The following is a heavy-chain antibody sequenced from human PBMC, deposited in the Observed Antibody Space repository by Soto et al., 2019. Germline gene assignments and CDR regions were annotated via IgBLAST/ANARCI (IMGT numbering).Heavy chain of an antibody. V-gene: IGHV1-24*01. CDR3: ASEGKVTDAFDI. J-gene: IGHJ3*02. Sequence: ASVKVSCKASGYTFTGYYMHWVRQAPGKGLEWMGGFDPEDGETIYAQKFQGRVTITRDTSASTAYMELSSLRSEDTAVYYCASEGKVTDAFDIWGQGTMVTVSS. D-gene: IGHD3-10*01. CDR1: GYTFTGYY. CDR2: FDPEDGET.